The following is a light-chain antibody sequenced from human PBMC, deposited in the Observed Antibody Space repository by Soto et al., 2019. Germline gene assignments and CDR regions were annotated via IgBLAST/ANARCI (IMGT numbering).Light chain of an antibody. CDR2: QVS. V-gene: IGLV2-23*02. Sequence: LTQPASVSGSPGQSITISCTGTSSDVGSYNLVSWYQQHPGKAPKLMIYQVSKRPSGVSNRFSGSKSGNTASLTISGLQAEDEADYYCCSYAGSSTFYVFGTGTKVTVL. CDR1: SSDVGSYNL. CDR3: CSYAGSSTFYV. J-gene: IGLJ1*01.